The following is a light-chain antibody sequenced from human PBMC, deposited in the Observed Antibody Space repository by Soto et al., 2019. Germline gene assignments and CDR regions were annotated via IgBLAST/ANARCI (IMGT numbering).Light chain of an antibody. CDR1: MRDVGAYNL. V-gene: IGLV2-14*01. J-gene: IGLJ3*02. Sequence: QSALTQPASVSGSAGQSITISCSGTMRDVGAYNLVSWYQQHPGTAPKLIIYEVRTRPSGISSGFSGSRSGNTASLTISGLQSEDEGDYYCGAYTARSTLVFGGGTMLTVL. CDR3: GAYTARSTLV. CDR2: EVR.